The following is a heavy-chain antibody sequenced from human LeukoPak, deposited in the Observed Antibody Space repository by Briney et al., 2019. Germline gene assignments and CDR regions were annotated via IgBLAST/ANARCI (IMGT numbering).Heavy chain of an antibody. CDR2: ISGSGGST. D-gene: IGHD3-10*01. Sequence: GGSLRLSCAASGFTFSSYAMSWVRQAPGKGLEWVSAISGSGGSTYYADSVKGRFTISRDNSKNTLYLQMNSLRAEDTAVYYCARLNPGLTQFDGEHGYWGQGTLVTVSS. CDR1: GFTFSSYA. J-gene: IGHJ4*02. V-gene: IGHV3-23*01. CDR3: ARLNPGLTQFDGEHGY.